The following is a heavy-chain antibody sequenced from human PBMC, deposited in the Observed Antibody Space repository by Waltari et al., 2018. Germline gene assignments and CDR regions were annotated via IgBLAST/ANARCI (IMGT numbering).Heavy chain of an antibody. V-gene: IGHV1-8*01. CDR3: ARREATINEDAFDI. Sequence: QVQLVQSGAGVKKPGASVKVACKASGYTFTSYDINWGGKATGQGLAWMGWMNPNRGNTGYAQKFQGRVTMTRNTSLRTASMELSSLRSEDPAVYYCARREATINEDAFDIWGQGTMVTVSS. CDR1: GYTFTSYD. J-gene: IGHJ3*02. D-gene: IGHD5-12*01. CDR2: MNPNRGNT.